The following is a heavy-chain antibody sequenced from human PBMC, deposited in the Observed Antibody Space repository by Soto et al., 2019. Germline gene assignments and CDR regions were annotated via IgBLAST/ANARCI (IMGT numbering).Heavy chain of an antibody. CDR1: GFNFDDYA. J-gene: IGHJ4*02. CDR3: AKDHDEDFGYDLDYFDY. CDR2: ISWSSVTF. D-gene: IGHD5-12*01. V-gene: IGHV3-9*01. Sequence: EVQLVESGGGLVQPGRSLRLSCAASGFNFDDYAMHWVRRAPGKGLEWVSGISWSSVTFDYADSVKGRFTISRDNAKTALYLQMNSLRAEDTAFYYCAKDHDEDFGYDLDYFDYWGQGTLVTVSS.